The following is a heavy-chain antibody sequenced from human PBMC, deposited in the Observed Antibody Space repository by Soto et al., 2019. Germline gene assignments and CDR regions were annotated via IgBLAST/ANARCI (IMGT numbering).Heavy chain of an antibody. V-gene: IGHV6-1*01. J-gene: IGHJ6*02. CDR2: TYYRSKWYN. Sequence: SQTLSLTCAISGDSVSSNSVAWNWIRQSPSRGLEWLGRTYYRSKWYNDFAPSVKSRITINPDTSKNQFSLQLNSVTPEDTAVYYCARDFRYYGSGRWYYYYGMDVWGQGTTVTVSS. D-gene: IGHD3-10*01. CDR1: GDSVSSNSVA. CDR3: ARDFRYYGSGRWYYYYGMDV.